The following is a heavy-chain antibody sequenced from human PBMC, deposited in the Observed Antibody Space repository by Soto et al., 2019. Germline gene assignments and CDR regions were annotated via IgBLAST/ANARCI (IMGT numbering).Heavy chain of an antibody. CDR2: ISGGSGGT. J-gene: IGHJ6*02. D-gene: IGHD2-2*01. Sequence: EVQLLESGGGLEQPGGSLRLSCAASGFTFSNYAMSWVRQAPGKGLEWVSGISGGSGGTYYADSVKGRFTISRDNSKNTLFLQMNSLRAEDTAVYYCAKDMVPMPNHYGMDVWGQGTTATVSS. CDR1: GFTFSNYA. V-gene: IGHV3-23*01. CDR3: AKDMVPMPNHYGMDV.